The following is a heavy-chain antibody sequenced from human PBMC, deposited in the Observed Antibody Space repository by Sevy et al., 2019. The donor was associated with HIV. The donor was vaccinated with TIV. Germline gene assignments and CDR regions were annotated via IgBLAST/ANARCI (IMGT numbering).Heavy chain of an antibody. CDR1: GYTFTSYA. Sequence: ASVKVSCKASGYTFTSYAMNWVRQAPGQGLEWMGWINTNTGNPTYAQGFTGRFVFSLDTSVSTAYLQICSLKAEDTAVYCCARAGGGCTNGVCSGVGTFDIWGEGRMVTV. J-gene: IGHJ3*02. V-gene: IGHV7-4-1*01. CDR3: ARAGGGCTNGVCSGVGTFDI. CDR2: INTNTGNP. D-gene: IGHD2-8*01.